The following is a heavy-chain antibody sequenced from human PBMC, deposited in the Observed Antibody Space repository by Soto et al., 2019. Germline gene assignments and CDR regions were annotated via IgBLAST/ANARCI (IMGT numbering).Heavy chain of an antibody. Sequence: PGGSLRLSCAAPGFTFSSYGMHWVRQAPGKGLEWVAVISYDGSNKYYADSVKGRFTISRDNSKNTLYLQMNSLRAEDTAVYYCAKDGSRRDGYKSLEYYFDYWGQGTLVTVSS. J-gene: IGHJ4*02. D-gene: IGHD5-12*01. V-gene: IGHV3-30*18. CDR1: GFTFSSYG. CDR2: ISYDGSNK. CDR3: AKDGSRRDGYKSLEYYFDY.